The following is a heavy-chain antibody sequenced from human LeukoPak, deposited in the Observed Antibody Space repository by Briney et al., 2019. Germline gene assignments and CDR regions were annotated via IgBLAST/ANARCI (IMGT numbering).Heavy chain of an antibody. CDR2: INEDGSEK. CDR1: GFTFNRYW. V-gene: IGHV3-7*01. Sequence: GGSLRLSCAASGFTFNRYWMSWVRQAPGKGLECVANINEDGSEKYYVDPVKGRFTISRDNAKNSLYLQMNSLRVEDTAVYYCARDWWDNSGYYDYWGQGTLVTVSS. D-gene: IGHD3-22*01. CDR3: ARDWWDNSGYYDY. J-gene: IGHJ4*02.